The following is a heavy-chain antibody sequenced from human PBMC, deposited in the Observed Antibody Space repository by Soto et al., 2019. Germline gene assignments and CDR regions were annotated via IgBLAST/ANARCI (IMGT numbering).Heavy chain of an antibody. V-gene: IGHV1-3*01. CDR1: GYTFTSYA. Sequence: QVLLVQSGAEVKKPGVSVNVSCKASGYTFTSYAIHWVRLAPGQRPEWMGWINGGDGSTKYSPKFQGRVTITRDTSANIAYMELSSLRSEDTAVYYCATGPRRDYWGQGSLVTVSS. CDR3: ATGPRRDY. J-gene: IGHJ4*02. CDR2: INGGDGST.